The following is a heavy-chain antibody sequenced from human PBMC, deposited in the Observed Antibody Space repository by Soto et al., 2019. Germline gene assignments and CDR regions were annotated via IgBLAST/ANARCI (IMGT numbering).Heavy chain of an antibody. D-gene: IGHD6-6*01. CDR2: INAGNGNT. V-gene: IGHV1-3*01. CDR3: ARSREWKQQLVHFDY. Sequence: QVQLVQSGAEVKKPGASVKVSCKASGYTFTSYAMHWVRQAPGQRLEWMGWINAGNGNTKYSQKFQGRVTITRDTSASTAYMELSSLRSEDTAVYYCARSREWKQQLVHFDYWGQGTLVTVSS. CDR1: GYTFTSYA. J-gene: IGHJ4*02.